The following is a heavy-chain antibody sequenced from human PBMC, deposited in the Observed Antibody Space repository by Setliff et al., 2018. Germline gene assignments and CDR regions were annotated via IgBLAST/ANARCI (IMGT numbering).Heavy chain of an antibody. CDR3: ARLSWNGLRYYGLDV. V-gene: IGHV4-59*01. J-gene: IGHJ6*02. Sequence: PSETLSLTCSVSGVSISSYYWAWIRQPPGKGLESIGYVQITGGTNHNPALKSRVTISIDTSTNQFSLKLRSVTAADTAVYYCARLSWNGLRYYGLDVWGQGTTVTVSS. D-gene: IGHD3-3*01. CDR1: GVSISSYY. CDR2: VQITGGT.